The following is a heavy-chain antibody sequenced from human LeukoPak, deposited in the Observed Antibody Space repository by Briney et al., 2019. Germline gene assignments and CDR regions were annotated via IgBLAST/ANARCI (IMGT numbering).Heavy chain of an antibody. CDR3: ARDGTVTTSYFDY. D-gene: IGHD4-17*01. CDR2: ISSSSSYI. Sequence: PGGSLRLSCAASGFTFSSYGMSWVRQAPGKGLEWVSSISSSSSYIYYADSVKGRFTISRDNAKNSLYLQMNSLRADDTAMYYCARDGTVTTSYFDYWGQGTLVTVSS. V-gene: IGHV3-21*01. CDR1: GFTFSSYG. J-gene: IGHJ4*02.